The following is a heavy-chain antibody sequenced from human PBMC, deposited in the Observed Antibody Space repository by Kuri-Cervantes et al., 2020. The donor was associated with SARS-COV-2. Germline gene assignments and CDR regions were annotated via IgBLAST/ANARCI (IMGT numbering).Heavy chain of an antibody. D-gene: IGHD6-19*01. CDR1: GFTFSSYA. Sequence: GESLKISCAASGFTFSSYAMSWVRQAPGKGLEWVSYISSSSSYTNYADSVKGRFTISRDNAKNSLYLQMNSLRAEDTAVYYCASFGSGWYDDAFDIWGQGTMVTVSS. CDR2: ISSSSSYT. J-gene: IGHJ3*02. CDR3: ASFGSGWYDDAFDI. V-gene: IGHV3-11*03.